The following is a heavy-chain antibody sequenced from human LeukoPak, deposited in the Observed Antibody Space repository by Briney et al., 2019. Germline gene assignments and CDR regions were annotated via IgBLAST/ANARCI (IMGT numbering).Heavy chain of an antibody. CDR2: IVPVFRTT. CDR3: ANTANPDAWFDP. Sequence: GASVKVSCKASGYTFSRYDISWVREAPGQGLEWMGGIVPVFRTTTYAQKFQGRVTISTDESTSTAYMELRSLRSDDTAVYYCANTANPDAWFDPWGQGTLVTVSS. J-gene: IGHJ5*02. CDR1: GYTFSRYD. D-gene: IGHD1-14*01. V-gene: IGHV1-69*05.